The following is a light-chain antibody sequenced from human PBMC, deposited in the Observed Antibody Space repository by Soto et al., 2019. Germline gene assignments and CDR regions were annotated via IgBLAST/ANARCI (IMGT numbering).Light chain of an antibody. CDR2: EVN. Sequence: QSVLTQPASVSGSPGQSITISCTGTSSDVGGYKYVSWYQQHPGKAPKLMIYEVNNRPSGVSNRFSGSKSGNTASLTISGLQAEDEADYYCSSYTSSSTLVFGTGTKVTVL. V-gene: IGLV2-14*01. CDR1: SSDVGGYKY. J-gene: IGLJ1*01. CDR3: SSYTSSSTLV.